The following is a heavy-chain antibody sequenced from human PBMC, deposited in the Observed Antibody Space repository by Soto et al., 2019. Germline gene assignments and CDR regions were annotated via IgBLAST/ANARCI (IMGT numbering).Heavy chain of an antibody. CDR2: INVGNGVT. D-gene: IGHD3-10*01. V-gene: IGHV1-3*01. J-gene: IGHJ4*02. Sequence: QVQLVQSGAEVKKPGASVKVSCKASGYTFPNQGLHWVRQAPGHRLEWMGWINVGNGVTKYSQKCRGRVSMSRDTSASTGYMELSSLTDEDAYVYDCARDSLWFGELSSFDYWGQGTLVTVSS. CDR3: ARDSLWFGELSSFDY. CDR1: GYTFPNQG.